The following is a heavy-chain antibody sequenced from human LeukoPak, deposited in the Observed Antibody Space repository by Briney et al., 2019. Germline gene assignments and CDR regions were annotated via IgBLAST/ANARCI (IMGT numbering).Heavy chain of an antibody. Sequence: SETLTLTCTVSGFSISSYYWSWIRQPPGKGLEWIGYIYNSGSSNYYPSLKSRLTIFVDTSNNHPSLQLSSVTAADTAVYYCASVGTAMLIMYYMDVWGKGTTVTVSS. CDR3: ASVGTAMLIMYYMDV. J-gene: IGHJ6*03. D-gene: IGHD5-18*01. V-gene: IGHV4-59*01. CDR2: IYNSGSS. CDR1: GFSISSYY.